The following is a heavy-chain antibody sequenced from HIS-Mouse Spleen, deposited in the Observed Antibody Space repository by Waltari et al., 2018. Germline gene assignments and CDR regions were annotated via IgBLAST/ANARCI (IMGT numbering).Heavy chain of an antibody. D-gene: IGHD3-10*01. CDR2: IYYSGST. CDR3: ARTRGYWYFDL. Sequence: QLQLQESGPGLVKPSETLSLTCTVSGGSISSRSYYWGWIRQPPGKGLEWIGSIYYSGSTYYNPSLKSRVTISVDTSKNQFSLKLSSVTAADTAVYYCARTRGYWYFDLWGRGTLVTVSS. CDR1: GGSISSRSYY. V-gene: IGHV4-39*01. J-gene: IGHJ2*01.